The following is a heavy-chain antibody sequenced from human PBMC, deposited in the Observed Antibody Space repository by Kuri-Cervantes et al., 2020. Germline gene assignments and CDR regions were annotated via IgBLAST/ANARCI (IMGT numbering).Heavy chain of an antibody. CDR2: IYTSGST. CDR1: GGSISSGSYY. D-gene: IGHD5-18*01. CDR3: ARSGGIQLLSSGLDY. V-gene: IGHV4-61*02. J-gene: IGHJ4*02. Sequence: SETLSFTCTVSGGSISSGSYYWSWIRQPAGKGLEWIWRIYTSGSTNYNPSLKSRVTISVDTSKNQFSLKLSSVTAADTAVYYCARSGGIQLLSSGLDYWGQGTLVTVSS.